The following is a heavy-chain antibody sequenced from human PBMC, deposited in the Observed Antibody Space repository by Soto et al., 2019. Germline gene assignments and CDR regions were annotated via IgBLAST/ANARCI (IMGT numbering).Heavy chain of an antibody. CDR2: INAANGNT. J-gene: IGHJ4*02. V-gene: IGHV1-3*01. Sequence: QVQLVQSGTEVKKPGASVKVSCKASGYTFTSYGIHWVRQAPGQRLEWMGWINAANGNTNYAQKLQGRVTMTTDTSTSTAYMELRSLRSDDTAVYYCARDDDFWSGKYYFDYWGQGTLVTVSS. D-gene: IGHD3-3*01. CDR3: ARDDDFWSGKYYFDY. CDR1: GYTFTSYG.